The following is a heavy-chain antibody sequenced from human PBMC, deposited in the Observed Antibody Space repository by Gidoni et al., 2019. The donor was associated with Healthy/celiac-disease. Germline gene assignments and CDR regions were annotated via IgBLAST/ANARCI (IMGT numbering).Heavy chain of an antibody. D-gene: IGHD2-15*01. Sequence: EVQLVESGGGLVKPGGSLRLSCAASGFTFSSYSMNWVRQAPGKGLEWVSSISSSSSYIYYADSVKGRFTISRDNAKNSLYLQMNSLRAEDTAVYYCARDGLVGVVVGDYYGMDVWGQGTTVTVSS. CDR3: ARDGLVGVVVGDYYGMDV. CDR2: ISSSSSYI. J-gene: IGHJ6*02. CDR1: GFTFSSYS. V-gene: IGHV3-21*01.